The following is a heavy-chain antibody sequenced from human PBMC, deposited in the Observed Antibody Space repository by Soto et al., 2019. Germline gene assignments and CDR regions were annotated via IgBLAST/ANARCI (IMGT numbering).Heavy chain of an antibody. CDR2: IYHLGGT. CDR1: GNSVRSSNW. J-gene: IGHJ6*02. V-gene: IGHV4-4*02. Sequence: SETLSLTCAVSGNSVRSSNWWTWVRQSPGKGLEWIGEIYHLGGTNYNPSLKSRVTISVDMAKNQVSLKLSSVTAADTAVYYCATMKKPRGYYYGLNVWGQGTTVTVSS. CDR3: ATMKKPRGYYYGLNV.